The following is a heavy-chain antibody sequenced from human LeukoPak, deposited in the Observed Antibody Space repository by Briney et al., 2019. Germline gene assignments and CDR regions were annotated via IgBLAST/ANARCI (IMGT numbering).Heavy chain of an antibody. V-gene: IGHV3-21*01. CDR3: AFGAGARVSLPVNN. Sequence: GGSLRLSCAASGFTFSSYSMNWVRQAPGKGLEWVSSISSSSSYIYHADSVKGRFTISRDNAKNSLYLQMNSLRAEDTAVYYGAFGAGARVSLPVNNWGRGTRVTVSS. CDR2: ISSSSSYI. D-gene: IGHD2/OR15-2a*01. CDR1: GFTFSSYS. J-gene: IGHJ4*02.